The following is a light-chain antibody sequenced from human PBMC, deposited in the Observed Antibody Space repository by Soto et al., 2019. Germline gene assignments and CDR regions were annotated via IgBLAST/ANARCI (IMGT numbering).Light chain of an antibody. J-gene: IGKJ2*01. CDR2: GAS. CDR1: QSVSSSS. CDR3: QQYGSSL. V-gene: IGKV3-20*01. Sequence: EIVLTQSPGTLSLSPGERATLSCMASQSVSSSSLAWYQQKCGQAPRLLIYGASSMATGIPDRFSGSGSGTDFTLTISRLEPEDFAVYYCQQYGSSLFGQGTKLDIK.